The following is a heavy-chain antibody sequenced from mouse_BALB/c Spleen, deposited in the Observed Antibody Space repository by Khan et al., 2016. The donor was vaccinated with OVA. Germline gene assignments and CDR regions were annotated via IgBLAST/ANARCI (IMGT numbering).Heavy chain of an antibody. J-gene: IGHJ3*01. CDR1: GYTFTTYT. D-gene: IGHD2-14*01. Sequence: VQLQESGAELARPGASVKMSCKASGYTFTTYTMHWVKQRPGQGLEWIGYIKPSNGYTNYNQKFKDKSTLTADKSSSTAYMQLSSLTSDYSAVYYCAREGAYYRSDGWFSYWGQGTLVTVSA. CDR3: AREGAYYRSDGWFSY. V-gene: IGHV1-4*01. CDR2: IKPSNGYT.